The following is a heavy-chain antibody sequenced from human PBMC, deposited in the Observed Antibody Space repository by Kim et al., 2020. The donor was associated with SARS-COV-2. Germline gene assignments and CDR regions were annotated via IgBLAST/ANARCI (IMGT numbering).Heavy chain of an antibody. CDR3: ARGYYDNNLDFDY. D-gene: IGHD3-22*01. V-gene: IGHV4-61*01. CDR2: IYYSGST. Sequence: SETLSLTCIVSGGSVSSGSYYWSWIRQPPGKGLEWIGYIYYSGSTNYNPSLKSRVTISVDTSKNQFSLKLSSVTAADTAVYYCARGYYDNNLDFDYWGRGTLVTVSS. J-gene: IGHJ4*02. CDR1: GGSVSSGSYY.